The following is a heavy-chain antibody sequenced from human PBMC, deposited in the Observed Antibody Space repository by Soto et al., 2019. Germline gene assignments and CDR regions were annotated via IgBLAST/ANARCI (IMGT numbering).Heavy chain of an antibody. D-gene: IGHD2-15*01. CDR3: ARGLYCSGGSCYVYFQH. Sequence: ETLSLTCAVYGGSFSGYYWSWIRQPPGKGLEWIGEINHSGSTNYNPSLKSRVTISVDTSKNQFSLKLSSVTAADTAVYYCARGLYCSGGSCYVYFQHWGQGTLVTVSS. CDR1: GGSFSGYY. CDR2: INHSGST. J-gene: IGHJ1*01. V-gene: IGHV4-34*01.